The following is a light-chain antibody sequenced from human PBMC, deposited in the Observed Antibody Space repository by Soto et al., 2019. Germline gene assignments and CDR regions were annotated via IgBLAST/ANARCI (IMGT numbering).Light chain of an antibody. CDR2: LGS. Sequence: DIVMTQSPLSLPVTPGEPASISCRSSQSLLHXXXXXXLDWYLQKPGQSPQLLIYLGSNRXSGVPDRFXXSGXXTXXTLKISRVEAEDVGVYYCMQALQTLTFGGGTKVEIK. J-gene: IGKJ4*01. CDR3: MQALQTLT. CDR1: QSLLHXXXXXX. V-gene: IGKV2-28*01.